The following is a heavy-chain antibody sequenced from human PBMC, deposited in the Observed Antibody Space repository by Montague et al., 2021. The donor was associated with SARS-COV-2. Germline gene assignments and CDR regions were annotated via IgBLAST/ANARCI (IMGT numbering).Heavy chain of an antibody. D-gene: IGHD6-6*01. CDR1: GFSLSTRTVG. Sequence: PALVKPTQTLTLTCTFSGFSLSTRTVGVSWIRQPPGKALEWLALIYWDDDKRFSPSLKSRLTISKVTSKNQVVLTLTNMDPVDTATYYCAHRPQAVAAFDYWGQGPLVTVSS. V-gene: IGHV2-5*02. CDR2: IYWDDDK. CDR3: AHRPQAVAAFDY. J-gene: IGHJ4*02.